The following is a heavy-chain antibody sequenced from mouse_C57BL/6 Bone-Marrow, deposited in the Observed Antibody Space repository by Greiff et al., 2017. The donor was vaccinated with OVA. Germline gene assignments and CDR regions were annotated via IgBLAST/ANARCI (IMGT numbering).Heavy chain of an antibody. V-gene: IGHV1-5*01. CDR1: GYTFTSYW. J-gene: IGHJ2*01. D-gene: IGHD1-1*01. CDR3: TRAPTVVGEDFDY. Sequence: EVQLQQSGTVLARPGASVKMSCKTSGYTFTSYWMHWVKQRPGQGLEWIGAIYPENSDTNYNPKFKGKAKLTAVPSASTAYLELSSLTDEDSAVYFCTRAPTVVGEDFDYWGQGTTLTVSS. CDR2: IYPENSDT.